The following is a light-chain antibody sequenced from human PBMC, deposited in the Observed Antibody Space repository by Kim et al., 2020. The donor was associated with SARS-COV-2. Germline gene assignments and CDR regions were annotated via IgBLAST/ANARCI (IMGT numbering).Light chain of an antibody. CDR1: SLRSYY. J-gene: IGLJ1*01. CDR2: GKN. CDR3: NSRDSSGNHLYV. V-gene: IGLV3-19*01. Sequence: LRQTVRITCQGDSLRSYYASWYQQKPGQAPVLVIYGKNNRPSGIPDRFSGSSSGNTASLTITGAQAEDEADYYCNSRDSSGNHLYVFGTGTKVTVL.